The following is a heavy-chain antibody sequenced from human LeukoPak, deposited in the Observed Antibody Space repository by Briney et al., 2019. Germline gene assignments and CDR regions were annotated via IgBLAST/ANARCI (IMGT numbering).Heavy chain of an antibody. CDR1: GGSFSGYY. J-gene: IGHJ4*02. CDR2: INHSGST. Sequence: PSETLSLTCAVYGGSFSGYYWSWIRQPPGKGLEWIGEINHSGSTNYNPSLKSRVTISVDTSKNQFSLKLSSVTAADTAVYYCARGGGGIVVVPAATTFDYWGQGTLVTVSS. CDR3: ARGGGGIVVVPAATTFDY. D-gene: IGHD2-2*01. V-gene: IGHV4-34*01.